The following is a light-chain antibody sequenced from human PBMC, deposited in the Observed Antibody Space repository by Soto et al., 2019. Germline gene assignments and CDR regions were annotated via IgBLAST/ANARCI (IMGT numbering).Light chain of an antibody. CDR1: QSVSSSY. Sequence: EIGLTQSPGTLSLSPGERATLSCRASQSVSSSYLAWYQQKPGQAPRLLIYGASSRATGIPDRFSGSGSGTDFTLTISRLEPEDFAVYYCQHYGSSPYTFGQGTKVDNK. CDR3: QHYGSSPYT. V-gene: IGKV3-20*01. J-gene: IGKJ2*01. CDR2: GAS.